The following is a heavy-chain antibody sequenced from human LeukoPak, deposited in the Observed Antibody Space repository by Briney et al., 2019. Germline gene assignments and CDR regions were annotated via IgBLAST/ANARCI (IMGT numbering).Heavy chain of an antibody. CDR1: GYTFTGYY. J-gene: IGHJ4*02. V-gene: IGHV1-2*02. D-gene: IGHD3-16*02. CDR2: INPNCGGT. CDR3: ARAFYDYVWGSYRPIDY. Sequence: ASVKVSCKASGYTFTGYYMHWVRQAPGQGLEWMGWINPNCGGTNYAQKFQGRVTMTRDTSISTAYMELSRLRSDDTAVYYCARAFYDYVWGSYRPIDYWGQGTLVTVSS.